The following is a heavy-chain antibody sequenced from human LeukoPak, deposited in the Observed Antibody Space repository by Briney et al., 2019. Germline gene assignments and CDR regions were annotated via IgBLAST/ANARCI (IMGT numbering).Heavy chain of an antibody. J-gene: IGHJ4*02. Sequence: GGSLRLSCAASGFTFSIYGMSWVRQAPGRGLEWVSAMSGSSGSTYYADSVKGRFTISRDNSKNTVSLQMDSLTIEDTAVYYCVRGGSPPTSTWSLDEWGQGTLVSVSS. CDR2: MSGSSGST. V-gene: IGHV3-23*01. CDR1: GFTFSIYG. D-gene: IGHD2-2*01. CDR3: VRGGSPPTSTWSLDE.